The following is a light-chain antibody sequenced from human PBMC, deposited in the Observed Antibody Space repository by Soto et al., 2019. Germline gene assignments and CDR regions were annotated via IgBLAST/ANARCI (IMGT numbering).Light chain of an antibody. J-gene: IGKJ3*01. CDR1: QDISNY. CDR2: DAS. CDR3: QQYDNLPPFT. V-gene: IGKV1-33*01. Sequence: DIQMTQSPSSLSASVGDRVTITCQASQDISNYLNWYQQKPGKAPKLLIYDASNLETGVPSRFSGSGSGTDVTVTISSLQPEDIATYYCQQYDNLPPFTFGPGTKVDIK.